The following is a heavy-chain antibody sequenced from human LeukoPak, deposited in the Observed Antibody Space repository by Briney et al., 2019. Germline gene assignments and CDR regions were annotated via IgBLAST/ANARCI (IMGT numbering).Heavy chain of an antibody. CDR2: IKQDGSEK. V-gene: IGHV3-7*01. Sequence: PGGSLRLSCAASGFTFSSYWMSWVRQAPGKGLEWVANIKQDGSEKYYVDSVKGRFTISRDNAKNSLYLQMNSLRAEDTAVYYCARDRGKQWLVRSLNYYMDVWGKGTTVTVSS. CDR3: ARDRGKQWLVRSLNYYMDV. D-gene: IGHD6-19*01. J-gene: IGHJ6*03. CDR1: GFTFSSYW.